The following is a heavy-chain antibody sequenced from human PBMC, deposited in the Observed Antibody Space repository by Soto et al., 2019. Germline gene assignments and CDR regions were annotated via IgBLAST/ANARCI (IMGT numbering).Heavy chain of an antibody. Sequence: QVQLQESGPGLVKPSETLSLACTVSGASVSSGSYYWHWIRQPPGKGLEWIGSIYNTGSTNYSPSLKSRVTISVDTSKNKFSLRLNSVTAADTAIYYCARDVSGDITVAGNGGPFDPWGQGSLVTVSS. D-gene: IGHD6-13*01. J-gene: IGHJ5*02. V-gene: IGHV4-61*01. CDR1: GASVSSGSYY. CDR3: ARDVSGDITVAGNGGPFDP. CDR2: IYNTGST.